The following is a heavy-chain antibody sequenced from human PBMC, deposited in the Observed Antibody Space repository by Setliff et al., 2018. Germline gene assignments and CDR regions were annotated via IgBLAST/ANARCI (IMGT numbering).Heavy chain of an antibody. Sequence: ASVKVSCKASGYTFRQSIVSWVRQAPGQGLEWLGWIGVYSGNTYSAQRFQGRVSLTTDTSTSTAYMELRSLRSDDTAVYYCARINFYVSSGYYYAPDYWGQGTLVTVSS. J-gene: IGHJ4*02. CDR3: ARINFYVSSGYYYAPDY. CDR2: IGVYSGNT. V-gene: IGHV1-18*01. CDR1: GYTFRQSI. D-gene: IGHD3-22*01.